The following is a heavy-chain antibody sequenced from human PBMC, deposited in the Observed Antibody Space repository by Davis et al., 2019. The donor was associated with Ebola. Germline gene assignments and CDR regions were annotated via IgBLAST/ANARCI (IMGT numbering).Heavy chain of an antibody. D-gene: IGHD4-17*01. CDR1: GGTFSSYA. CDR3: ARVTTVMYYYGMDV. V-gene: IGHV1-69*06. Sequence: ASVKVSCKASGGTFSSYAISWVRQAPGQGLEWMGGIIPIFGTANYAQKFQGRVTITADKSTSTAYMELSSLRSEDTAVYYCARVTTVMYYYGMDVWGQGTTVTVSS. CDR2: IIPIFGTA. J-gene: IGHJ6*02.